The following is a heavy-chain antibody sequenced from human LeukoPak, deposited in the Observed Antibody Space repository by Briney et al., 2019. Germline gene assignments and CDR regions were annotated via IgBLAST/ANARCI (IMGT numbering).Heavy chain of an antibody. CDR2: IYYSGST. J-gene: IGHJ4*02. V-gene: IGHV4-59*01. CDR3: ARGNRYFDWLYDY. D-gene: IGHD3-9*01. CDR1: GGSISSYY. Sequence: SETLSLTCTVPGGSISSYYWSWIRQPPGKGLEWIGYIYYSGSTNYNPSLKSRVTISVDTSKNQFSLKLSSVTAADTAVYYCARGNRYFDWLYDYWGQGTLVTVSS.